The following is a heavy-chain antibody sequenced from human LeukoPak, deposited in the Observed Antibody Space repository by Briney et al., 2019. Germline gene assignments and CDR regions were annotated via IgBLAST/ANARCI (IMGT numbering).Heavy chain of an antibody. CDR3: AKDRVLMVYALDY. Sequence: GGSLRLSCEASGFTFSSYGMHWVRQAPGKGLEWVAVIGYDGSNKYYADSVKGRFTISRDNSKNTLYLQMNSLRAEDTAVYYCAKDRVLMVYALDYWGQGTLVTVSS. D-gene: IGHD2-8*01. CDR1: GFTFSSYG. J-gene: IGHJ4*02. V-gene: IGHV3-33*06. CDR2: IGYDGSNK.